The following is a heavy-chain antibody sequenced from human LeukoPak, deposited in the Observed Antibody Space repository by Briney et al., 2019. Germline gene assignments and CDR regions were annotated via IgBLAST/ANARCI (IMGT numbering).Heavy chain of an antibody. J-gene: IGHJ6*01. CDR1: GFTFSSYG. CDR3: AREVAPLYFHYGMDV. V-gene: IGHV3-33*01. CDR2: TWYDGRNN. Sequence: GGSLRLSCAASGFTFSSYGMHWVRQAPVKGLEWVAVTWYDGRNNYYAASVKGRFTISRDDSKTTVYLLMNSLRAEDTAVYYCAREVAPLYFHYGMDVWGEGTTVTVSS. D-gene: IGHD2-21*01.